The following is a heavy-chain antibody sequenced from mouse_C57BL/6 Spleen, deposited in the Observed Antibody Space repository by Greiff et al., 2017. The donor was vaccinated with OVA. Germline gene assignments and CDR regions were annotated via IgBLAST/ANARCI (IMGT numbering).Heavy chain of an antibody. CDR3: ARGDWDSWFAY. V-gene: IGHV1-52*01. CDR1: GYTFTSYW. Sequence: VQLQQPGAELVRPGSSVKLSCKASGYTFTSYWMHWVKQRPIQGLEWIGNIDPSDSETHYNQKFKDKATLTVDKSSSTAYMQLSSLTSEDSAVYYCARGDWDSWFAYWGQGTLVTVSA. J-gene: IGHJ3*01. CDR2: IDPSDSET. D-gene: IGHD4-1*01.